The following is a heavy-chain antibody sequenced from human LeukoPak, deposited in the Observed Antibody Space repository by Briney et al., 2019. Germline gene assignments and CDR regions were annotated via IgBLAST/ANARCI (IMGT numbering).Heavy chain of an antibody. CDR2: IWYDGSNK. D-gene: IGHD2/OR15-2a*01. CDR1: GFIFSSYG. CDR3: ARDPSFSYFDY. Sequence: GGSLRLSCAASGFIFSSYGMHWVRQAPGKGLEWVAVIWYDGSNKNYADSVKGRFTISRDNSKNTLYLQMNSLRAEDTAVYYCARDPSFSYFDYWGQGTLVTVSS. J-gene: IGHJ4*02. V-gene: IGHV3-33*01.